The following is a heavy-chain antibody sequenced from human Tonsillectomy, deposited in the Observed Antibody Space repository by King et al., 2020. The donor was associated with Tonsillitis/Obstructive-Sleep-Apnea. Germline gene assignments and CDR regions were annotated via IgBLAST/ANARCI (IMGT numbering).Heavy chain of an antibody. J-gene: IGHJ3*02. CDR1: GFTFSSYE. Sequence: VQLVESGGDLVQPGGSLRLSCAASGFTFSSYEMNWVRQAPGKGLEWVSYISSSGCTIYYADSVKGRFTISRDNAKNSLYLQMNSLRVEDTAVYYCARGGEDPSGDAFDIWGQGTMVTVSS. CDR2: ISSSGCTI. D-gene: IGHD3-10*01. CDR3: ARGGEDPSGDAFDI. V-gene: IGHV3-48*03.